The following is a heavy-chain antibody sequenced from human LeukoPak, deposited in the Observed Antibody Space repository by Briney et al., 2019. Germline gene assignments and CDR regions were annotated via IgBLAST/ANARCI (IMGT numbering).Heavy chain of an antibody. CDR3: ARHYYDSSGYYHYYYYYMDV. CDR2: INHSGST. Sequence: PSETLSLTCAVYGGSFSGYYWSWIRQPPGKGLEWIGEINHSGSTNYNPSLKSRVTISVDTSKNQFSLKLSSVTAADTAVYYCARHYYDSSGYYHYYYYYMDVWGKGTTVTISS. CDR1: GGSFSGYY. J-gene: IGHJ6*03. D-gene: IGHD3-22*01. V-gene: IGHV4-34*01.